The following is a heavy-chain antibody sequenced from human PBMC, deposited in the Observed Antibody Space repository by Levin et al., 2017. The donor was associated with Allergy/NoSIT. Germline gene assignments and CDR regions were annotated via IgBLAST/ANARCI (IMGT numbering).Heavy chain of an antibody. V-gene: IGHV5-51*01. CDR3: ARHGDYYYMDV. CDR2: IYPGVSDT. CDR1: GYSFTSYW. J-gene: IGHJ6*03. D-gene: IGHD3-16*01. Sequence: GGSLRLSCKGSGYSFTSYWIGWVRQMPGKGLEWMGIIYPGVSDTRYSPSFQGQVTISADKSISTAYLQWSSLKASDTAMYYCARHGDYYYMDVWGKGTTVTVSS.